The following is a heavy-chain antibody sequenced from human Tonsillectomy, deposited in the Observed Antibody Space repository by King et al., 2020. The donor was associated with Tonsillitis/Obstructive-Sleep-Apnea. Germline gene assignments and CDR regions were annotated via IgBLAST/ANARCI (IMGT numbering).Heavy chain of an antibody. CDR2: INHSGST. D-gene: IGHD3-3*01. V-gene: IGHV4-34*01. Sequence: VQLQQWGAGLLKPSETLSLTCAVYGGSFSGYYWNWIRQPPGKGLEWIGEINHSGSTNYNPSLKSRVTVSVDTSKNQFSLILSSVTAADTAVYYCARSTIFGVVITPLYFDYWGQGNLVTVSS. J-gene: IGHJ4*02. CDR3: ARSTIFGVVITPLYFDY. CDR1: GGSFSGYY.